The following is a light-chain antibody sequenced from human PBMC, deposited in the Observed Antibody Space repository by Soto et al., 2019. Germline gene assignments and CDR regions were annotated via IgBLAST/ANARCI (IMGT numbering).Light chain of an antibody. CDR3: QQYGGSPRT. CDR2: GAS. CDR1: QSVSSNY. J-gene: IGKJ1*01. Sequence: EIVLTQSPGTLSLSPGERATLSCRASQSVSSNYLAWYQQKSVQSPRLLIYGASSRATGIPDRFSGSGSRTDFTLTISRLEPEDFAVYYCQQYGGSPRTFGQGTKVQIK. V-gene: IGKV3-20*01.